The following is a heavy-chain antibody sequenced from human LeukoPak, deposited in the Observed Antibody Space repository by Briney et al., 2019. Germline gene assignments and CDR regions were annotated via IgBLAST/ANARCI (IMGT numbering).Heavy chain of an antibody. CDR1: GGSISSYY. D-gene: IGHD5-12*01. J-gene: IGHJ4*02. CDR3: ARFLYSGYDRRAHFDY. Sequence: SSETLSLTCTVSGGSISSYYWSWIRQPPGKGLEWIGYIYYSGSTNYNPSLKSRVTISVDTSKNQFSLKLSSVTAADTAVYYCARFLYSGYDRRAHFDYWGQGTLVTVSS. CDR2: IYYSGST. V-gene: IGHV4-59*01.